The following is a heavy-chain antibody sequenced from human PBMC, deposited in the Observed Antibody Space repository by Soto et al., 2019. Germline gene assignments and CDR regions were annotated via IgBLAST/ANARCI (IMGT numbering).Heavy chain of an antibody. CDR1: GFTFSSYS. D-gene: IGHD6-25*01. CDR2: ISSSSSYT. Sequence: SLRLSCAASGFTFSSYSMNWVRQAPGKGLEWVSSISSSSSYTYYADSVKGRFTISRDNAKNSLYLQMNSLRAEDTAVYYCCAAKYYYYYMDVWGKGTTVTVS. V-gene: IGHV3-21*01. J-gene: IGHJ6*03. CDR3: CAAKYYYYYMDV.